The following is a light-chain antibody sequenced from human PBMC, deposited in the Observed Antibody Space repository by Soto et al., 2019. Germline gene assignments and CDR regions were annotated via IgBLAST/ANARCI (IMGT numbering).Light chain of an antibody. Sequence: EIVLTQSPGTLSLSPGERATLSCRASQSVTSNYLAWYQQKPGQAPSLLIYGASARAAGIPDRFSGSGTGTDFALTISGLEPVDFAVYFSQQYASSPWTFGQGTKVEIK. CDR1: QSVTSNY. CDR3: QQYASSPWT. V-gene: IGKV3-20*01. J-gene: IGKJ1*01. CDR2: GAS.